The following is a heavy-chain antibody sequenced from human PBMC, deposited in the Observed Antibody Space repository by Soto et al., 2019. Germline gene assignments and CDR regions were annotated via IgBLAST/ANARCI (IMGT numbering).Heavy chain of an antibody. V-gene: IGHV1-69*01. CDR3: ARDFVGIVAAGLERWFDP. J-gene: IGHJ5*02. CDR1: GGTFNSDT. D-gene: IGHD6-13*01. CDR2: IIPIFGSP. Sequence: QVQLVQSGAEVKKPGSSAKVSCKASGGTFNSDTISWVRQAPGQGLEWMGGIIPIFGSPKNAQKFQGRVTITADESTSTVYMEVTSLTSEDTAVYYCARDFVGIVAAGLERWFDPWGQGTLVTVSS.